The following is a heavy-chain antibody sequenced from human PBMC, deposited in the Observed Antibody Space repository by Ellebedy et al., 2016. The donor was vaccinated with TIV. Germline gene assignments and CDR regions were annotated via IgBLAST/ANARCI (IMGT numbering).Heavy chain of an antibody. CDR2: ISHDGMND. D-gene: IGHD2-15*01. Sequence: GGSLRLSXAVSGFSLSSHAMHWVRQAPGKGLEWVAVISHDGMNDYYAESVKGRFTISRDNSKSTLYLQMSGLKVDDTAVYYCGRDMTRRSLAVVSITTVVDFWGRGRRVTVSA. V-gene: IGHV3-30*04. J-gene: IGHJ4*02. CDR1: GFSLSSHA. CDR3: GRDMTRRSLAVVSITTVVDF.